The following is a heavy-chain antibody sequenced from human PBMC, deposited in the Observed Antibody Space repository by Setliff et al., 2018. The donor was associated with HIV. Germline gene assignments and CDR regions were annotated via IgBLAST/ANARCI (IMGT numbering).Heavy chain of an antibody. CDR2: MNPNSGNT. D-gene: IGHD3-22*01. J-gene: IGHJ6*03. V-gene: IGHV1-8*02. Sequence: ASVKVSCKASGYTFSSYDINWVRQATGQGLEWMGWMNPNSGNTGYAQKFQGIVTMTRDTSISTAYMELNNLKFEDTAVYYCARARRDSYDRGRRNHYYIDVWGKGTTVTVS. CDR3: ARARRDSYDRGRRNHYYIDV. CDR1: GYTFSSYD.